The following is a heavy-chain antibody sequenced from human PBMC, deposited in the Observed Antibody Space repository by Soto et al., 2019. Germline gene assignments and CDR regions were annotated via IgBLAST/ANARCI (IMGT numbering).Heavy chain of an antibody. D-gene: IGHD2-2*01. V-gene: IGHV1-69*13. CDR3: ARASLCCGSTRWQMIWFDP. CDR2: IIPIFGTA. J-gene: IGHJ5*02. CDR1: GGTFSSYA. Sequence: SVKVSCKASGGTFSSYATSWVRQAPGHGREWMGGIIPIFGTANYAQKFQGRITITADESTSTAYMELSSLRSEDTAVYYCARASLCCGSTRWQMIWFDPCGQGXLVTVSS.